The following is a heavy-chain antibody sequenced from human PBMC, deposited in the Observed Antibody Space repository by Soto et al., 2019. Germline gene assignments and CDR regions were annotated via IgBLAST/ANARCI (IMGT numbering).Heavy chain of an antibody. CDR1: GGSISSYY. V-gene: IGHV4-59*01. D-gene: IGHD2-21*02. Sequence: QVQLQESGPGLVKPSETLSLTCTVSGGSISSYYWSWIRQPPGKGLEWIGYIYYSGSTNYNPSLKSRVTISVDTSKNQFSLKLSSVTAADTAVYYCARESDSLPYFDCWGQGTLVTVSS. J-gene: IGHJ4*02. CDR3: ARESDSLPYFDC. CDR2: IYYSGST.